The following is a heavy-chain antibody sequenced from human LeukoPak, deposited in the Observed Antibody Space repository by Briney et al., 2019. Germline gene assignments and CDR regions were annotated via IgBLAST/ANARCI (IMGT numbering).Heavy chain of an antibody. J-gene: IGHJ3*02. CDR2: ISGSGGST. V-gene: IGHV3-23*01. D-gene: IGHD3-22*01. CDR3: AKPTMIVVAFDAFDI. Sequence: GGSLRLSCAASGFTFSSYAMSWVRQAPGKGLEWVSAISGSGGSTYYADSVKGRFTISRDNSKSTLYLQMNSLRAEDTAVYYCAKPTMIVVAFDAFDIWGQGTMVTVSS. CDR1: GFTFSSYA.